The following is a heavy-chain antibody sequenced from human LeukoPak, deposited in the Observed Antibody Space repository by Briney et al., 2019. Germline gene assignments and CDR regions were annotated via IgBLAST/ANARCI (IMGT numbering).Heavy chain of an antibody. CDR2: IQSETDGGTT. CDR3: TTVLGGLRFFDH. J-gene: IGHJ4*02. V-gene: IGHV3-15*05. Sequence: GGSLRLSCAASGFTFNTYTMNWVRQAPGKGLEWVGRIQSETDGGTTDYAAPMKGRFTISRDDSKMMLYLQMNSLQTEDTAVYFCTTVLGGLRFFDHWGQGTAVTVSS. CDR1: GFTFNTYT.